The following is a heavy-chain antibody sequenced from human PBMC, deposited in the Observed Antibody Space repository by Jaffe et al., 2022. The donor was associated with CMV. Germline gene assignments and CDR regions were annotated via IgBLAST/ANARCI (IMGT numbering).Heavy chain of an antibody. J-gene: IGHJ5*02. Sequence: QVQLVESGGGLVKPGGSLRLSCAASGFTFSDYYMSWIRQAPGKGLEWVSYISSSSSYTNYADSVKGRFTISRDNAKNSLYLQMNSLRAEDTAVYYCARDGGAARPRVWFDPWGQGTLVTVSS. CDR3: ARDGGAARPRVWFDP. V-gene: IGHV3-11*06. CDR1: GFTFSDYY. D-gene: IGHD6-6*01. CDR2: ISSSSSYT.